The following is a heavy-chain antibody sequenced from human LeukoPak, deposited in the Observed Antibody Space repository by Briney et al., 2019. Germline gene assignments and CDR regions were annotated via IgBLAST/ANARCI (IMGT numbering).Heavy chain of an antibody. J-gene: IGHJ5*02. D-gene: IGHD2-21*01. CDR2: IYYSEST. Sequence: SETLSLTCTVSGGSISSTNYYWGWIRQPPGKGLEWIGNIYYSESTYYNPSLKSRVTISGDTSKNQLSLKVTSVTAADTAVYYCARGIPSDPWGQGTLVTVSS. V-gene: IGHV4-39*01. CDR3: ARGIPSDP. CDR1: GGSISSTNYY.